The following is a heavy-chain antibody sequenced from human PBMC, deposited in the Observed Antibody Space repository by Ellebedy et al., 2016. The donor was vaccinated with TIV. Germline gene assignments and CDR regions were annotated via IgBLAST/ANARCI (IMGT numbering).Heavy chain of an antibody. Sequence: ASVKVSCKASGYTFINYAITWVRQSPGQGLEWMGYISAYNGNTYYAQKFQGRVTMTTDTSTSTAYMELRSLRSDDTAVYYCARDRKDYWGQGTLVTVSS. V-gene: IGHV1-18*04. CDR3: ARDRKDY. CDR2: ISAYNGNT. J-gene: IGHJ4*02. CDR1: GYTFINYA.